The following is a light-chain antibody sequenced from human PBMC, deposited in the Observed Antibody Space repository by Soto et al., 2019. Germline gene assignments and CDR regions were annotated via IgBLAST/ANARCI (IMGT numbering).Light chain of an antibody. J-gene: IGKJ1*01. CDR2: AAS. Sequence: DIQMTQSPSPLSASVGDSVTITCRASQTIKTYLNWYRHKPGKAPELLIYAASRLQSGVASRFSGSGSGTYFILTISSLQPDYLATYYCQQTYTAPGTFGQGTKVEI. CDR1: QTIKTY. V-gene: IGKV1-39*01. CDR3: QQTYTAPGT.